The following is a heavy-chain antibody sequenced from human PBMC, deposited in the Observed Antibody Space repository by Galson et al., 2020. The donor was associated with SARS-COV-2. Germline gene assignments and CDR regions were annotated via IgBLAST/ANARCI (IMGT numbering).Heavy chain of an antibody. CDR2: INDSGST. D-gene: IGHD3-3*01. J-gene: IGHJ3*02. V-gene: IGHV4-34*01. CDR3: ARHQKSTIFGVVIILGAFDI. CDR1: GGSFSGYY. Sequence: SETLSLTCAVYGGSFSGYYWGWIRQPPGKGLEWIGEINDSGSTNYNPSLKSRVTISVDTSKNQFSLKLSSVTAADTAVYYCARHQKSTIFGVVIILGAFDIWGQGTMVTVSS.